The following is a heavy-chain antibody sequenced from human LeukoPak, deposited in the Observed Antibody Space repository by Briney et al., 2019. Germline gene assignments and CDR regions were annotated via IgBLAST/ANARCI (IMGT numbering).Heavy chain of an antibody. CDR2: IKSKTDGGTT. V-gene: IGHV3-15*01. J-gene: IGHJ4*02. CDR3: TTDSGYGRYYFDY. D-gene: IGHD5-12*01. Sequence: GGSLRLSCAASGFTFSSSAMSWVRQVPGKGLEWVGRIKSKTDGGTTDYAAPVKGRFTISRDDSKNTLYLQMNSLKTEDTAVYYCTTDSGYGRYYFDYWGQGTLVTVSS. CDR1: GFTFSSSA.